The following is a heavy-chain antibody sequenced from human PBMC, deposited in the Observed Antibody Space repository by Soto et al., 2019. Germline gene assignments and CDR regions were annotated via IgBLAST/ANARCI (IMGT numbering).Heavy chain of an antibody. J-gene: IGHJ5*02. V-gene: IGHV4-34*01. CDR2: INHSGST. CDR3: ASLLLSCSSTSCPDNWFDP. D-gene: IGHD2-2*01. CDR1: GGSFSGYY. Sequence: PSETLSLTCAVYGGSFSGYYWSWIRQPPGKGLEWIGEINHSGSTNYNPSLKSRVTISVDTSKNQFSLKLSSVTAADTAVYYCASLLLSCSSTSCPDNWFDPWGQGTLVTVSS.